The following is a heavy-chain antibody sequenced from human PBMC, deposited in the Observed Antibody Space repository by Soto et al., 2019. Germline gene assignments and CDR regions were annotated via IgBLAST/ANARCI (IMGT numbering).Heavy chain of an antibody. CDR3: ARDHRDYYGSGSYYNGNWFDP. Sequence: PSETLSLTCTVSGGSISSYYWIWIRQPPGKGLEWIGYIYYSGSTNYNPSLKSRVTISVDTSKNQFSLKLSSVTAADTAVYYCARDHRDYYGSGSYYNGNWFDPWGQGTLVTVSS. D-gene: IGHD3-10*01. V-gene: IGHV4-59*01. J-gene: IGHJ5*02. CDR1: GGSISSYY. CDR2: IYYSGST.